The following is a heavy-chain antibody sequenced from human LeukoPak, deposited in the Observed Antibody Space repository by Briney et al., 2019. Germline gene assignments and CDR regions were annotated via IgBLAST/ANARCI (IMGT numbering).Heavy chain of an antibody. CDR2: INPNSGGT. CDR1: EYTFASYD. V-gene: IGHV1-2*04. Sequence: GASVKVSCKASEYTFASYDINWVRQAPGQGLEWMGWINPNSGGTNYAQKFQGWVTMTRDTSISTAYMELSRLRSDDTAVYYCARDGYYCSGGSCSHDYYYYYGMDVWGKGTTVTVSS. CDR3: ARDGYYCSGGSCSHDYYYYYGMDV. D-gene: IGHD2-15*01. J-gene: IGHJ6*04.